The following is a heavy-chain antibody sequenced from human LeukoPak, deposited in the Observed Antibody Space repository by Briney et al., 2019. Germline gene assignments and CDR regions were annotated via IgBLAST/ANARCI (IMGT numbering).Heavy chain of an antibody. V-gene: IGHV1-69*04. CDR2: IIPILGIA. Sequence: SVKVSCKASGGTFSSYAISWVRQAPGQGLEWMGRIIPILGIANYAQKFQGRVTITADKSTSTAYMELSSLRSEDTAVYYCARQRIAAAEGAFDIWGQGTMVTVSS. CDR3: ARQRIAAAEGAFDI. J-gene: IGHJ3*02. D-gene: IGHD6-13*01. CDR1: GGTFSSYA.